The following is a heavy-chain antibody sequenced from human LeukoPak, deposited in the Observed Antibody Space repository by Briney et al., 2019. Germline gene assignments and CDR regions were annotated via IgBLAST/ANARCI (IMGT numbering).Heavy chain of an antibody. CDR2: ISSNGGST. V-gene: IGHV3-64*01. CDR3: ARDKLLWFGELSFSYYGMDV. Sequence: GGPLRLSCAASGFTFSSYAMHWVRQAPGKGLEYVSAISSNGGSTYYANSVKGRLTISRDNSKNTLYLQMGSLRAEDMAVYYCARDKLLWFGELSFSYYGMDVWGQGTTVTVSS. D-gene: IGHD3-10*01. CDR1: GFTFSSYA. J-gene: IGHJ6*02.